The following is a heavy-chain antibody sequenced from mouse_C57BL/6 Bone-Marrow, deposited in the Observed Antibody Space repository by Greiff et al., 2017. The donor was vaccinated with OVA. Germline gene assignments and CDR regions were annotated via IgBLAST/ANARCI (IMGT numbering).Heavy chain of an antibody. V-gene: IGHV1-4*01. Sequence: QVQLQQSGPELARPGASVKMSCKASGYSFTSYTMHWVKQRPGTGLEWIGYINPSCGDTKYHQKFQDKATLTADQSSSTVYKQLSMLTSDDSAVYYGGRWGLRAWFAYWGQGTLVTVSA. D-gene: IGHD2-2*01. CDR1: GYSFTSYT. CDR2: INPSCGDT. CDR3: GRWGLRAWFAY. J-gene: IGHJ3*01.